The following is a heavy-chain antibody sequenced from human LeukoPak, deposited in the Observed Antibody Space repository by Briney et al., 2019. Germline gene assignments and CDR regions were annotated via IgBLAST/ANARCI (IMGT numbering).Heavy chain of an antibody. CDR3: ARADVRAIASSGWYGFDY. Sequence: ASVKVSCKASGYTFTSYGISWVRQAPGQGLEWMGWISGYNGNTNYAQKFQGRVTMTTDTSTSTAYMELRSLRSDDTAVYYCARADVRAIASSGWYGFDYWGQGTLVTVSS. CDR1: GYTFTSYG. J-gene: IGHJ4*02. D-gene: IGHD6-19*01. V-gene: IGHV1-18*01. CDR2: ISGYNGNT.